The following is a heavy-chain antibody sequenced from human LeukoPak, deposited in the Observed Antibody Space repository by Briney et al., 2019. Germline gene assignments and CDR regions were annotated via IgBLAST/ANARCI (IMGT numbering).Heavy chain of an antibody. V-gene: IGHV3-48*04. CDR3: ASWAGNTQSDSWSGPFDY. Sequence: QPGGSLRLSCAASGLTFSSYSMNWVRQAPGKGLEWVSYISAGGRTTFYADSVTGRFTISRDNAKNSLYLQMSSLRVEDTAVYYCASWAGNTQSDSWSGPFDYWGQGSLVTVSS. CDR1: GLTFSSYS. D-gene: IGHD3-3*01. CDR2: ISAGGRTT. J-gene: IGHJ4*02.